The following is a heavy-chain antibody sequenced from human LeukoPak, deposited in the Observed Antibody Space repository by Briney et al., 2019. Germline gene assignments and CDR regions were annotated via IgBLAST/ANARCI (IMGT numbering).Heavy chain of an antibody. CDR3: ARDLAGSGSYSFDY. D-gene: IGHD1-26*01. Sequence: GGSLRLSCAASGFTFSNYAMNWVRQAPGRGLEGVSAISGSGGSTYYADSVKGRFTISRDNSKNTLYLQMNRLRAEDTAVYYCARDLAGSGSYSFDYWGQGTLVTVSS. V-gene: IGHV3-23*01. CDR1: GFTFSNYA. J-gene: IGHJ4*02. CDR2: ISGSGGST.